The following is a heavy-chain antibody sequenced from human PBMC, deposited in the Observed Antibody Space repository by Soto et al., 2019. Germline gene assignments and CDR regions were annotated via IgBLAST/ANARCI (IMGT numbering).Heavy chain of an antibody. Sequence: GGSLRLSCAASGFTFSDYSMNWVRQAPGKGLEWVSYITSDGGVTYYADSVKGRFSVSRDNDKKSLFLQMNSLRDEDTAVYYCARLPKGSTVTSWGQGTLVTVSS. V-gene: IGHV3-48*02. J-gene: IGHJ4*02. D-gene: IGHD4-17*01. CDR2: ITSDGGVT. CDR3: ARLPKGSTVTS. CDR1: GFTFSDYS.